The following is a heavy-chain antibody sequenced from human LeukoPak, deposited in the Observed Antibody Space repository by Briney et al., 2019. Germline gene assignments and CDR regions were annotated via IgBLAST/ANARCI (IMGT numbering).Heavy chain of an antibody. D-gene: IGHD3-16*02. Sequence: SVKVSCKASGYTFSSYYVHWVRQAPGQGLEWMGGIIPIFGTANYAQKFQGRVTITAGESTSTAYMELSSLRSEDTAVYYCARGGYDYVWVSYRYTRWFDPWGKGTLVTVSS. V-gene: IGHV1-69*13. CDR2: IIPIFGTA. J-gene: IGHJ5*02. CDR1: GYTFSSYY. CDR3: ARGGYDYVWVSYRYTRWFDP.